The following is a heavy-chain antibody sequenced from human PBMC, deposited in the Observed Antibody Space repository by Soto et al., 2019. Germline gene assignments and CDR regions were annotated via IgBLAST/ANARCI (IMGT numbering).Heavy chain of an antibody. CDR1: GFTFSNYA. Sequence: QVQLVESGGGVVQPGRSLRLSCAASGFTFSNYAMHWVRQAPGKGLRWVAVISFDGNNKYYADSVKGRFTISRDNSKNTLYLQMNSLRAEDTAVYYCARVSDTTEWFDRPLDYWGQGTLVTVSS. J-gene: IGHJ4*02. V-gene: IGHV3-30-3*01. D-gene: IGHD3-3*01. CDR2: ISFDGNNK. CDR3: ARVSDTTEWFDRPLDY.